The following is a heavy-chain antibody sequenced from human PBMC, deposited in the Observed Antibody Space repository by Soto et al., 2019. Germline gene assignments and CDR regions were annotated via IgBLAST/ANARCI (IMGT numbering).Heavy chain of an antibody. V-gene: IGHV3-7*01. D-gene: IGHD2-2*01. CDR2: IKQDGSEK. Sequence: LGGSLRLSCAASGFTFSSYWMSWVRQAPGKGLEWVANIKQDGSEKYYVDSVKGRFTISRDNAKNSLYLQMNSLRAEDTAVYYCARDRDCSSTSCYYYYYYGMDVWGQGTTVTVSS. CDR1: GFTFSSYW. J-gene: IGHJ6*02. CDR3: ARDRDCSSTSCYYYYYYGMDV.